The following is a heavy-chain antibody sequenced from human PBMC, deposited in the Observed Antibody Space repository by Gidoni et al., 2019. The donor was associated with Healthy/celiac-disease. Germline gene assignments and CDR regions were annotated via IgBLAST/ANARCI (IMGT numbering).Heavy chain of an antibody. V-gene: IGHV3-23*01. Sequence: EVQLLESGGGLVQPGGSLRLYGAASGFTFSSHALNWGRQAPGKWLEWVSPISGSGGSQYYADSVKGRFTISRDNSKNTLYLQMNSLRAEDTAVYYCAKDNGYIVVLVAATKNTKPDQIDYWGQGTLVTVSS. D-gene: IGHD2-15*01. CDR3: AKDNGYIVVLVAATKNTKPDQIDY. J-gene: IGHJ4*02. CDR1: GFTFSSHA. CDR2: ISGSGGSQ.